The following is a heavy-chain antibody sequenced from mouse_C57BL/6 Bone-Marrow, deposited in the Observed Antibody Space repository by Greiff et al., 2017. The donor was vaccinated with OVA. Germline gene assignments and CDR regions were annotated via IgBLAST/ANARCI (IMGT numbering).Heavy chain of an antibody. CDR3: ARHSGSYAMDY. Sequence: VMLVESGGDLVKPGGSLKLSCAASGFTFSSYGMSWVRQTPDKRLEWVATISSGGSYTYYPDSVKGRFTISRDNAKNTLYLQMSSLKSEDTAMYYCARHSGSYAMDYWGQGTSVTVSS. CDR2: ISSGGSYT. J-gene: IGHJ4*01. V-gene: IGHV5-6*01. CDR1: GFTFSSYG.